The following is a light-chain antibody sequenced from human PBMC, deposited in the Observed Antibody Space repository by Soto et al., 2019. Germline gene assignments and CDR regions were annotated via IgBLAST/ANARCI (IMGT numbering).Light chain of an antibody. CDR2: GAS. Sequence: EIVMTQSPATLSVSPGERATLSCRASKSVSSNLAWYQQKPGQAPRLLSYGASTRATGIPARFSGSGSGTDFTLTISTLQSEDFAVYYGQQYNNWPRTFGQGTKVEIK. CDR3: QQYNNWPRT. CDR1: KSVSSN. V-gene: IGKV3-15*01. J-gene: IGKJ1*01.